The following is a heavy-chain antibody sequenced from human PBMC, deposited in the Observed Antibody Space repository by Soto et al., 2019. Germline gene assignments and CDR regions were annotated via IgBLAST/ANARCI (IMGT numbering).Heavy chain of an antibody. J-gene: IGHJ6*02. CDR3: AKGNEDLDV. V-gene: IGHV4-4*02. Sequence: QLQEAGPGLVRVSGILSLTCVVSGGFLSQNNWWSWVRQSPGKNLEWIGKIYHTGRTSYNPSLQGRVTMSVDKHNNQFSLRLISVIAADTAVYYCAKGNEDLDVWGQGIALIVSS. CDR1: GGFLSQNNW. D-gene: IGHD1-1*01. CDR2: IYHTGRT.